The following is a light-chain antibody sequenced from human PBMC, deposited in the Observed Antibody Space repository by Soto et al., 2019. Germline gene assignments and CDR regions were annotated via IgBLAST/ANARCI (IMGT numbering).Light chain of an antibody. CDR3: QQSYTTPRS. CDR1: QPISRY. CDR2: TVS. V-gene: IGKV1-39*01. Sequence: DIQMTQSPSSLSASVGDRVSITCRASQPISRYINWYQQKPGKAPNLLICTVSNSQSGVPSRFSGSGSGSDFTLTINNLQPEDSATYYCQQSYTTPRSFGQGTKLEIK. J-gene: IGKJ2*01.